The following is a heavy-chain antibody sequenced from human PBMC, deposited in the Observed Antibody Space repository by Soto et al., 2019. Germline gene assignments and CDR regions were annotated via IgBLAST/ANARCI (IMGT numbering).Heavy chain of an antibody. CDR1: GFTFSSYA. Sequence: GSLRLSCAASGFTFSSYAMHWVRQAPGKGLEWVAVISYDGSNKYYADSVKGRFTISRDNSKNTLYLQMNSLRAEDTAVYYCARALTIFGVVIIPEAFDYWGQGTLVTVSS. D-gene: IGHD3-3*01. CDR2: ISYDGSNK. J-gene: IGHJ4*02. CDR3: ARALTIFGVVIIPEAFDY. V-gene: IGHV3-30-3*01.